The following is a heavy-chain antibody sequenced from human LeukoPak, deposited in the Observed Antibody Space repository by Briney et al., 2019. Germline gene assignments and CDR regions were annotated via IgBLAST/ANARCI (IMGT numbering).Heavy chain of an antibody. Sequence: PGGSLRLSCAASGFTFSSYAMSWVRQAPGKGLEWVSDISGSGGSTYYAATVKGRFTISRDNAKNTLYLQMNSLRAEDTAVYYCARDISHTFDYWGQGTLVTVSS. CDR2: ISGSGGST. V-gene: IGHV3-23*01. D-gene: IGHD1-14*01. CDR1: GFTFSSYA. J-gene: IGHJ4*02. CDR3: ARDISHTFDY.